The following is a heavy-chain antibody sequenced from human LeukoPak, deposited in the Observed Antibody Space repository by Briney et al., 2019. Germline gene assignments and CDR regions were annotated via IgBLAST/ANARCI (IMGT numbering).Heavy chain of an antibody. CDR1: GGSFSGYY. D-gene: IGHD6-6*01. J-gene: IGHJ3*02. V-gene: IGHV4-34*01. CDR3: AVAAARPDAFDI. Sequence: SETLSLTCAVYGGSFSGYYWSWIRQPPGKGLEWIGEINHSGSTNYNPSLKGRVTISVDTSKNQFSLKLSSVTAADTAVYYRAVAAARPDAFDIWGQGTMVTVSS. CDR2: INHSGST.